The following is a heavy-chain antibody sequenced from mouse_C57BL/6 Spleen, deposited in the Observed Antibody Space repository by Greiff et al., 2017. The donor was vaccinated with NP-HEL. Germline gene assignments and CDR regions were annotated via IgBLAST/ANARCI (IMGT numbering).Heavy chain of an antibody. J-gene: IGHJ2*01. CDR2: INPGSGGT. D-gene: IGHD2-3*01. CDR3: AREMERGDY. V-gene: IGHV1-54*01. Sequence: QVQLKESGAELVRPGTSVKVSCKASGYAFTNYLIEWVKQRPGQGLEWIGVINPGSGGTNYNEKFKGKATLTADKSSSTAYMQLSSLTSEDSAVYFCAREMERGDYWGQGTTLTVSS. CDR1: GYAFTNYL.